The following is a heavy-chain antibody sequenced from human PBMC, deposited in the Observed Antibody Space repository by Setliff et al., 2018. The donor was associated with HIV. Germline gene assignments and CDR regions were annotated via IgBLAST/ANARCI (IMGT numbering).Heavy chain of an antibody. CDR1: GFIFSDYF. V-gene: IGHV3-11*01. J-gene: IGHJ4*02. CDR3: SVYSSGWHRDFDY. CDR2: ISSSGTTT. Sequence: PGGSLRLSCAGSDSGDSGFIFSDYFMTWVRQAPGKGLEWLCYISSSGTTTYYGDSVKGRFTISRDDSRNIAHLQMSSLKTEDTAMYYCSVYSSGWHRDFDYWGQGTLVTVSS. D-gene: IGHD6-19*01.